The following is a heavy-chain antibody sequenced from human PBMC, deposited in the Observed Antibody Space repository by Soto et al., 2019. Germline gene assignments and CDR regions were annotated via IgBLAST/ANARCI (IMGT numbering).Heavy chain of an antibody. D-gene: IGHD6-19*01. J-gene: IGHJ4*02. CDR1: GFTFSSYW. Sequence: EVQMVESGGGLVQPGGSLRLSCATSGFTFSSYWMSWVRQAPGKGLEWVANIKQDGSEKYYVDSVKGRFTISRDNARNSLYLQMNSLRAEDTAMYYCARDATRTSGWYYFDYWGQGTLVTVSS. CDR2: IKQDGSEK. V-gene: IGHV3-7*03. CDR3: ARDATRTSGWYYFDY.